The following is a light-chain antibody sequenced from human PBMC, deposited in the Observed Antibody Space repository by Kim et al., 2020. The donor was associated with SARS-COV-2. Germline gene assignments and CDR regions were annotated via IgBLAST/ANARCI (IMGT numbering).Light chain of an antibody. CDR2: DVT. CDR3: CSYAGRYIWV. V-gene: IGLV2-11*03. Sequence: QSVTISCTGTSSDVGGYDYVSWYQQHPGKAPKLMIYDVTRRPSGVPDRLSGSKSGNTASLTISGLQAEDEADYYCCSYAGRYIWVFGGGTQLAVL. CDR1: SSDVGGYDY. J-gene: IGLJ3*02.